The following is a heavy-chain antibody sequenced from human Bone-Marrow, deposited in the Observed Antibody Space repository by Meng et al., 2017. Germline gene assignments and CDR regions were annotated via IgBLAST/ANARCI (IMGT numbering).Heavy chain of an antibody. CDR1: GGTFSSYA. CDR2: IIPIFGTA. V-gene: IGHV1-69*13. D-gene: IGHD6-13*01. CDR3: ARENSSPSSFFQLNWFDP. J-gene: IGHJ5*02. Sequence: SVKVSCKASGGTFSSYAISWVRQAPGQGLEWMGGIIPIFGTANYAQKFRGRVTITADESTSTAYMELSSLRSEDTAVYYCARENSSPSSFFQLNWFDPWGQGTLVTVSS.